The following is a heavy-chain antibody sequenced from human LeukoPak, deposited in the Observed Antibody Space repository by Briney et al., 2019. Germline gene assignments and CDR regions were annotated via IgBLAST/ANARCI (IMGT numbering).Heavy chain of an antibody. V-gene: IGHV3-23*01. CDR2: ISGSGGST. CDR3: AKIGGVDSGYLTIYYYYGMDV. D-gene: IGHD3-22*01. Sequence: GGSLRLSCAASGFTFSSYAMSWVRQAPGKGLEWVSAISGSGGSTYYADSVKGRFTISRDNSKNTLYLQMNSLRAEDTAVYYCAKIGGVDSGYLTIYYYYGMDVWGQGTTVTVSS. J-gene: IGHJ6*02. CDR1: GFTFSSYA.